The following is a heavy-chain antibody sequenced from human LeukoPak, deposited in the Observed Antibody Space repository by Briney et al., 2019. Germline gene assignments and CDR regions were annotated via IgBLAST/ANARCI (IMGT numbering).Heavy chain of an antibody. CDR1: GYTFSSYA. Sequence: GASVKVSCKASGYTFSSYAITWVRQAPGQGLEWVGWISTYNGGTGYAHMLQGRVTMTRDTSTNTVYMDLRSLRSDGKAVYYCARDTDYYSSGSYLDVWGKGTTVTISS. V-gene: IGHV1-18*01. J-gene: IGHJ6*04. CDR3: ARDTDYYSSGSYLDV. D-gene: IGHD3-10*01. CDR2: ISTYNGGT.